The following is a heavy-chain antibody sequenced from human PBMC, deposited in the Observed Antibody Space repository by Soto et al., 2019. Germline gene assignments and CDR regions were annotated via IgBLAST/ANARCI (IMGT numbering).Heavy chain of an antibody. Sequence: EVQLVESGGGLVKPGGSLRLSCAASDFTFNNAWMNWVRQAPGKGLEWVGRIKSKTDGGTTDYAAPVRGRFTISRDDSKNTLYLQMKSLKTEDTAVYYCTGSRWVRLDFDYWGQGTLVTVSS. CDR2: IKSKTDGGTT. D-gene: IGHD1-1*01. CDR1: DFTFNNAW. V-gene: IGHV3-15*07. CDR3: TGSRWVRLDFDY. J-gene: IGHJ4*02.